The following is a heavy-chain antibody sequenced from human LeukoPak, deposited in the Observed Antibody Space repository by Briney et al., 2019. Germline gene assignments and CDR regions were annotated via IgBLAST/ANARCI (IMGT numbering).Heavy chain of an antibody. Sequence: GGSLRLSCAASGFTFSSYAMSWVRQAPGKGLEWVPAISGSGGSTYYADSVKGRFTISRDNSKNTLYLQMNSLRAEDTAVYYCAKDPGWDSSVGYFDYWGQGTLVTVSS. V-gene: IGHV3-23*01. CDR2: ISGSGGST. J-gene: IGHJ4*02. D-gene: IGHD3-22*01. CDR3: AKDPGWDSSVGYFDY. CDR1: GFTFSSYA.